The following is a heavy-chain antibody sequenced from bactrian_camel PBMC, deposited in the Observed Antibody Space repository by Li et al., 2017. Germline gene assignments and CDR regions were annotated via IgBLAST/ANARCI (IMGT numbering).Heavy chain of an antibody. J-gene: IGHJ4*01. CDR3: VKGGLSRGGSWPD. Sequence: QVQLVESGGGLVQPGGSLRLSCAASGFTFSSYDMSWVRLAPGKRLEWVSSIYSDGSDIYYADSVKGRFTISRDNAKNTVYLQMNNLKPEDTAVYYCVKGGLSRGGSWPDWGQGTQVTVS. D-gene: IGHD6*01. CDR1: GFTFSSYD. V-gene: IGHV3-2*01. CDR2: IYSDGSDI.